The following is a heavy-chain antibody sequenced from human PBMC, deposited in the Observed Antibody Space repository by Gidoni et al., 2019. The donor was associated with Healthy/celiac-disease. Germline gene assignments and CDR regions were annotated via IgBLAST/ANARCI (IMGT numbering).Heavy chain of an antibody. V-gene: IGHV4-31*01. CDR1: GGSISSGGYY. D-gene: IGHD6-6*01. CDR3: AATSSSDAFDI. CDR2: IYYSGST. Sequence: QVQLQESGPGLVKPSQTLSLTCTVAGGSISSGGYYWSWIRQHPGKGLEWIGYIYYSGSTYYNPSLKSLVTISVDTSKNQFSLKLSSVTAADTAVYYCAATSSSDAFDIWGQGTMVTVSS. J-gene: IGHJ3*02.